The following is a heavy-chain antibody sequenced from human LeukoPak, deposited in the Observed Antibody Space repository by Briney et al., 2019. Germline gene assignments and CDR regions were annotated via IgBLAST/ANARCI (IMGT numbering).Heavy chain of an antibody. CDR2: IFYDGNS. CDR3: ARGLGIAAAGTHDY. V-gene: IGHV4-59*12. Sequence: SETLSLTCSVSGASISPSYWTWMRQPPGKGLEWIGYIFYDGNSNYNASLKSRVTMSVDTSKNQFSLKLSSVTAADTAVYYCARGLGIAAAGTHDYWGQGTLVTVSS. CDR1: GASISPSY. D-gene: IGHD6-13*01. J-gene: IGHJ4*02.